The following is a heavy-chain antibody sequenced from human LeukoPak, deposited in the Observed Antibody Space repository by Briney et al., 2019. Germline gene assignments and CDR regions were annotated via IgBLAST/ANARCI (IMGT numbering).Heavy chain of an antibody. V-gene: IGHV4-30-2*01. J-gene: IGHJ4*02. CDR2: IYHSGST. D-gene: IGHD6-13*01. CDR3: ARVERIAAAVDY. CDR1: GGSVSSDGYY. Sequence: SETLSLTCTVSGGSVSSDGYYWSWIRQPPGKGLEWIGYIYHSGSTYYNPSLKSRVTISVDRSKNQFSLKLSSVTAADTAVYYCARVERIAAAVDYWGQGTLVTVSS.